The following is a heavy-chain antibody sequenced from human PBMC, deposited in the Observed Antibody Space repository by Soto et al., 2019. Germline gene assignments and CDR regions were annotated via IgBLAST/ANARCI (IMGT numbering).Heavy chain of an antibody. V-gene: IGHV1-69*01. J-gene: IGHJ4*02. CDR1: GGTFSSYA. D-gene: IGHD3-10*01. CDR2: IIPIFGTA. Sequence: QVQLVQSGAEVKKPGSSVKVSCKASGGTFSSYAISWVQQAPGQGLEWMGGIIPIFGTANYAQKFQGRVTITADESTSTAYMELSSLRSEDTAVYYCARDGDLGSGSYCVYWGQGTLVTVSS. CDR3: ARDGDLGSGSYCVY.